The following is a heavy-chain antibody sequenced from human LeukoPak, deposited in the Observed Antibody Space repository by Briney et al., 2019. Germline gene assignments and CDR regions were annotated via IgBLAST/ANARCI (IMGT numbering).Heavy chain of an antibody. CDR1: GFTFTSYC. CDR3: AKPRAMTTGVGRYFDL. Sequence: GGSLRLSFGASGFTFTSYCMSWIRQAPGKGLEWVSAISGGGENTYYGDSVKGRFTISRDNSKNTLYLQMNSLRAEVTATYYCAKPRAMTTGVGRYFDLWGRGTLVTVSS. V-gene: IGHV3-23*01. J-gene: IGHJ2*01. D-gene: IGHD1-1*01. CDR2: ISGGGENT.